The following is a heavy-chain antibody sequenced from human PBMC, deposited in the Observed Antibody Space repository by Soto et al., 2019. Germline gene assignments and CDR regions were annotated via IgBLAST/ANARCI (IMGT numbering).Heavy chain of an antibody. J-gene: IGHJ5*02. D-gene: IGHD3-3*01. CDR2: IYTSGST. CDR3: ARDRRSGFWSSYRGFGFDP. Sequence: SETLSLTCTVSGGSISSYYWSWIRQPAGKGLEWIGRIYTSGSTNYNPSLKSRVTMSVDTSKNQFSLKLSSVTAADTAVYYCARDRRSGFWSSYRGFGFDPWGQGTLVTVSS. CDR1: GGSISSYY. V-gene: IGHV4-4*07.